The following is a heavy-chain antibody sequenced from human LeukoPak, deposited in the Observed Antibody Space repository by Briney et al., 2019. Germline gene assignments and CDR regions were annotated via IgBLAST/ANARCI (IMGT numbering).Heavy chain of an antibody. Sequence: ASAKVSCKASGYSFTTYGISGVPQAPGQGLEWMGWISAYKGNTNYAQKFQGRVNTTRDSSTSTAYMELRSLRAEDSGVYYCARDQDDYGGPWGQGTLVTVSS. CDR1: GYSFTTYG. J-gene: IGHJ5*02. D-gene: IGHD4-23*01. V-gene: IGHV1-18*01. CDR2: ISAYKGNT. CDR3: ARDQDDYGGP.